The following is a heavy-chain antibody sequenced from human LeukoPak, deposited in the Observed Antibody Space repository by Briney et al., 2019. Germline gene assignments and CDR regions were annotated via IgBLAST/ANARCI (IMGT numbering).Heavy chain of an antibody. Sequence: GESLKISCKGSGYRFSSYWIGWVRQMPGKGLEWMGIIHPGDSETRYSPSFQGQVTISADKSISTAYLQWSSLKASDTAMYYCVRALGYCTSGSCYYYDYWGQGTLVIVSS. CDR2: IHPGDSET. V-gene: IGHV5-51*01. D-gene: IGHD2-15*01. CDR1: GYRFSSYW. CDR3: VRALGYCTSGSCYYYDY. J-gene: IGHJ4*02.